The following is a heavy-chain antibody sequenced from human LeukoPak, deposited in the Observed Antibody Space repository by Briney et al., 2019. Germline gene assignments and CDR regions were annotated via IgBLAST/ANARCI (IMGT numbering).Heavy chain of an antibody. V-gene: IGHV5-51*01. CDR2: IYPGDSDT. D-gene: IGHD6-13*01. Sequence: GESLKISCQGSGYTFTAYWIGWVRQMPGKGLEWMGIIYPGDSDTRYSPSFQGQVTISADKSISTAYLQWSSLKASDTAMYYCARRIAGYSSSWSVGFDYWGQGTLVTVSS. CDR1: GYTFTAYW. CDR3: ARRIAGYSSSWSVGFDY. J-gene: IGHJ4*02.